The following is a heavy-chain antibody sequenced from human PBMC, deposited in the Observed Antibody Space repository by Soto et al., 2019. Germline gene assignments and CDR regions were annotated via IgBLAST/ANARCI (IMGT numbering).Heavy chain of an antibody. CDR1: GGTFSSYA. V-gene: IGHV1-69*06. Sequence: GASVKVSCKASGGTFSSYAISWVLQAPGQGLDWMGLIIPIFGTAHYAQKFQGRVTITADKSTSTAYMELSSLRSEDTAVYYCAREKNYYDTLPAFDIWGQGTMVTVSS. J-gene: IGHJ3*02. CDR2: IIPIFGTA. D-gene: IGHD3-22*01. CDR3: AREKNYYDTLPAFDI.